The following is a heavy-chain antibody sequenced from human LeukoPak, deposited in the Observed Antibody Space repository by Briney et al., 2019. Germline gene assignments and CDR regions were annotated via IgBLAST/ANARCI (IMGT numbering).Heavy chain of an antibody. CDR1: GGSFSGYY. CDR2: INHSGST. Sequence: SETLSLTCAVYGGSFSGYYWSWIRQPPGKGLEWIGEINHSGSTNYNPSLKSRVTISVDTSKNQFSLKLSSVTAADTAVYYCARRLFFGVVTFRGSAFDIWGQGTMVTVSS. V-gene: IGHV4-34*01. D-gene: IGHD3-3*01. J-gene: IGHJ3*02. CDR3: ARRLFFGVVTFRGSAFDI.